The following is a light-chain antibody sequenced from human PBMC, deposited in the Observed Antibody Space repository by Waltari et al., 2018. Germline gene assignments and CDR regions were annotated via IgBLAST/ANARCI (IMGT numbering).Light chain of an antibody. CDR1: QGVSSN. Sequence: EIVMTQSPATLSVSPGERATLSYRASQGVSSNLAWYQQKPGQAPRLLIYGAPSRATGIPGRLSGSGSGTEFTLTISSLQSEDFAVYYCQQYNSWPPYTFGQGTKLQIK. CDR3: QQYNSWPPYT. CDR2: GAP. J-gene: IGKJ2*01. V-gene: IGKV3-15*01.